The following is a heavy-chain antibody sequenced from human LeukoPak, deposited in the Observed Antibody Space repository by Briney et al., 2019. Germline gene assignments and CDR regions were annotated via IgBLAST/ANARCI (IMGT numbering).Heavy chain of an antibody. CDR2: ISSSGSTI. J-gene: IGHJ3*02. D-gene: IGHD6-19*01. CDR1: GFTFSSYE. V-gene: IGHV3-48*03. Sequence: PGGSLRLSCAASGFTFSSYEMNWVRQAPGKGLEWVSYISSSGSTIYYADSVKGRFTISRDNAKNSLYLQMNGLRAEDTAVYYCARQMAYEAVAGSDAFDIWGQGTMVTVSS. CDR3: ARQMAYEAVAGSDAFDI.